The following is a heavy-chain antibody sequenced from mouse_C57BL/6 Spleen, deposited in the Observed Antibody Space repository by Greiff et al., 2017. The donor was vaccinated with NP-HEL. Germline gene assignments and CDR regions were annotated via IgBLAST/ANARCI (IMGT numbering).Heavy chain of an antibody. J-gene: IGHJ2*01. Sequence: EVQRVESEGGLVQPGSSMKLSCTASGFTFSDYYMAWVRQVPEKGLEWVANINYDGSSTYYLDSLKSRFIISRDNAKNILYLQMSSLKSEDTATYYCAREGVTTRLFDYWGQGTTLTVSS. V-gene: IGHV5-16*01. CDR2: INYDGSST. CDR3: AREGVTTRLFDY. CDR1: GFTFSDYY. D-gene: IGHD2-2*01.